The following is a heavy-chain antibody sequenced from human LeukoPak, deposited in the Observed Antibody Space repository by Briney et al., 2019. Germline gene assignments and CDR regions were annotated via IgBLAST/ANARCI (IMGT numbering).Heavy chain of an antibody. J-gene: IGHJ4*02. CDR1: GFTFSSYS. CDR3: ASGIAVAGVDY. CDR2: ISSSSSYI. D-gene: IGHD6-19*01. Sequence: GGSLRLSCAASGFTFSSYSMNWVRQAPGKGLEWVSSISSSSSYIYYADSVKGRFTISRDNAKNSLYLQMNSLRAGDTAVYYCASGIAVAGVDYWGQGTLVTVSS. V-gene: IGHV3-21*01.